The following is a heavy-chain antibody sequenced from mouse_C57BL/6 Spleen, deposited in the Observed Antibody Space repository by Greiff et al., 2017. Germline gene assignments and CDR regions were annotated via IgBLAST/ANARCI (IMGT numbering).Heavy chain of an antibody. Sequence: QVQLQQPGAELVKPGASVKLSCKASGYTFTSYWMHWVKQRPGQGLEWIGMIHPNSGSTNYNEKFKSKATLTVDKSSSTAYMQLSSLTSEDSAVYYCARPSMVTGWYFDYWGQGTTLTVSS. D-gene: IGHD2-2*01. CDR3: ARPSMVTGWYFDY. J-gene: IGHJ2*01. CDR1: GYTFTSYW. V-gene: IGHV1-64*01. CDR2: IHPNSGST.